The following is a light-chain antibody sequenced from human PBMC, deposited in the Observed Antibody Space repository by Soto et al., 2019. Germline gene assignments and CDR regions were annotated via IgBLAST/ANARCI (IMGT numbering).Light chain of an antibody. J-gene: IGLJ2*01. Sequence: QSVLTHPPSASGTPGQRVTISCSGSYSNIGSNTVNWYQQLPGTAPKLLIYSNSQRPSGVPDRFSGSKSGTSASLAISGLQSEDEADYYCAAWDDSLNGVVFGGGTKVTVL. CDR2: SNS. CDR3: AAWDDSLNGVV. V-gene: IGLV1-44*01. CDR1: YSNIGSNT.